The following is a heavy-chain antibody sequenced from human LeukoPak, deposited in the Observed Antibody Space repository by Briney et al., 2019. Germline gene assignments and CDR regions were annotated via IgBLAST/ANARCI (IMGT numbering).Heavy chain of an antibody. V-gene: IGHV3-7*01. CDR1: GFTFSTYW. D-gene: IGHD1-26*01. Sequence: GGSLTLSCAASGFTFSTYWMSWVRQAPGKGLEWVANIYQDGSEKYYVDSVKGRFTISRDNAKNSLYVPMNSLRAEDTAVYYCARLRGLYSDTNRYQTALDCWGQGTLVTVSS. CDR2: IYQDGSEK. J-gene: IGHJ4*02. CDR3: ARLRGLYSDTNRYQTALDC.